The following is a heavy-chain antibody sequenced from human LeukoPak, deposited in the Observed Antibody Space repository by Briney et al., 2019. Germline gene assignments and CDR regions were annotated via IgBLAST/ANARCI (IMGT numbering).Heavy chain of an antibody. J-gene: IGHJ4*02. Sequence: PGGSLRLSCAASGFTFSSYGMHWVRQAPGKGLEWVAFIRYDGSNKYYADSVKGRFTISRDNSKNTLYLQMNSLRAEDTAVYYCAKDFFGWLVRYHFDYWGQGTLVTVSS. CDR2: IRYDGSNK. CDR3: AKDFFGWLVRYHFDY. D-gene: IGHD6-19*01. V-gene: IGHV3-30*02. CDR1: GFTFSSYG.